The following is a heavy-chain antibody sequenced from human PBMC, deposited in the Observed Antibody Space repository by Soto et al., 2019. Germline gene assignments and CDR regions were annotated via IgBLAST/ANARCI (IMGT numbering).Heavy chain of an antibody. CDR3: ARGPFPYCDYDLYYYYGMDV. CDR1: GGSISSYY. V-gene: IGHV4-59*01. D-gene: IGHD4-17*01. J-gene: IGHJ6*02. CDR2: IYYSGST. Sequence: SETLSLTCTVSGGSISSYYWSWIRQPPGKGLEWIGYIYYSGSTNYNPSLKSRVTISVDTSKNQFSLKLNSVTAADTAVYYCARGPFPYCDYDLYYYYGMDVWGQGTTVTVSS.